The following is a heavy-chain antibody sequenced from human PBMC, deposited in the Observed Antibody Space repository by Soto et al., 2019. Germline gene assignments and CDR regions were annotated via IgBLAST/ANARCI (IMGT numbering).Heavy chain of an antibody. Sequence: ASVKVSCKASGGTFSSYAISWVRQAPGKGLEWMGGIIPIFGTANYAQKFQGRVTITADESTSTAYMELSSLRSEDTAVYYCARDVRAPYYDSIGYYYYFDYWGQGTLVTVSS. CDR2: IIPIFGTA. V-gene: IGHV1-69*13. CDR1: GGTFSSYA. D-gene: IGHD3-22*01. J-gene: IGHJ4*02. CDR3: ARDVRAPYYDSIGYYYYFDY.